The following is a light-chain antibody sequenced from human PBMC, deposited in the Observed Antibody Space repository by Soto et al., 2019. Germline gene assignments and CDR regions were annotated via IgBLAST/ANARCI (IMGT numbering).Light chain of an antibody. CDR1: QSVSSY. Sequence: EIGVTQSPSTVSLSPGERATLSCRASQSVSSYLAWYQQKPGQAPRLLIYDASNRATGTPARFSGSGSGTDFTLTISRLEPEDFAVYYCQQYGSSPWTFGQGTKVDIK. V-gene: IGKV3-20*01. CDR2: DAS. CDR3: QQYGSSPWT. J-gene: IGKJ1*01.